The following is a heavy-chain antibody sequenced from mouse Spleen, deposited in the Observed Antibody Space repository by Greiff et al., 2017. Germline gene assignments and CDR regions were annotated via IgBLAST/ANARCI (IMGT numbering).Heavy chain of an antibody. CDR3: ARIPNWDEAY. Sequence: VMLVESGPGLVQPSQSLSITCTVSGFSLTSYGVHWVRQSPGKGLEWLGVIWSGGSTDYNAAFISRLSISKDNSKSQVFFKMNSLQADDTAIYYCARIPNWDEAYWGQGTLVTVSA. J-gene: IGHJ3*01. D-gene: IGHD4-1*01. V-gene: IGHV2-2*01. CDR1: GFSLTSYG. CDR2: IWSGGST.